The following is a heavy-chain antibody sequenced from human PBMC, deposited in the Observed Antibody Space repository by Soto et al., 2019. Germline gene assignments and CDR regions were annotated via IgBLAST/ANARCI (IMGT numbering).Heavy chain of an antibody. V-gene: IGHV3-30-3*01. CDR1: GFTFSSYA. CDR3: ARDGGYSYGGLRYYYGMDV. CDR2: ISYDGSNK. Sequence: TGGSLRLSCAASGFTFSSYAMHWVRQAPGKGLEWVAVISYDGSNKYYADSVKGRFTISRDNSKNTLYLQMNSLRAEDTAVYYCARDGGYSYGGLRYYYGMDVWGQGTTVTVSS. D-gene: IGHD5-18*01. J-gene: IGHJ6*02.